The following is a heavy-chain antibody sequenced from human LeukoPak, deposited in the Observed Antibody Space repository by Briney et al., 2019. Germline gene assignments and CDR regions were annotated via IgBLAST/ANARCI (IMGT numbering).Heavy chain of an antibody. CDR1: GFTFSGYA. V-gene: IGHV3-23*01. J-gene: IGHJ4*02. Sequence: GGSLRLSCAASGFTFSGYAMSWVRQAPGKGLEWVSAISGSGGSTYYADSVKGRFTISRDNSKNTLYLQMNSLRAEDTAVYYCAARFIGYYFDYWGQGTLVTVSS. D-gene: IGHD1-26*01. CDR2: ISGSGGST. CDR3: AARFIGYYFDY.